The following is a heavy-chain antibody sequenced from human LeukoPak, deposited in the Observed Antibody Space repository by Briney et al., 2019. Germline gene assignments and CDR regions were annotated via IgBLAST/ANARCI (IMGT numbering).Heavy chain of an antibody. CDR2: IYPGDSNI. CDR3: ARVSNSYFDY. D-gene: IGHD4-11*01. V-gene: IGHV5-51*01. J-gene: IGHJ4*02. CDR1: GYSFTSYW. Sequence: GESLKISCKGSGYSFTSYWIGWVRQMPGKGLEWMGVIYPGDSNIRYGPSLQGQVTISADKSTTTAYLQWSSLKASDTAMYYCARVSNSYFDYWGQGTLVTVSS.